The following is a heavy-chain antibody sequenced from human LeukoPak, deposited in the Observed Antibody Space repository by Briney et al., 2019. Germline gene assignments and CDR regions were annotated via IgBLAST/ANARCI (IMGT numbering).Heavy chain of an antibody. J-gene: IGHJ6*03. D-gene: IGHD6-13*01. CDR3: AKDSNRIAAAGKIYYYYYMDV. CDR2: IRYDGSNK. V-gene: IGHV3-30*02. CDR1: GFTFSRYA. Sequence: GGSLRLSCAASGFTFSRYAMSWVRQAPGKGLEWVAFIRYDGSNKYYADSVKGRFTISRDNSKNTLYLQMNSLRAEDTAVYYCAKDSNRIAAAGKIYYYYYMDVWGKGTTVTVSS.